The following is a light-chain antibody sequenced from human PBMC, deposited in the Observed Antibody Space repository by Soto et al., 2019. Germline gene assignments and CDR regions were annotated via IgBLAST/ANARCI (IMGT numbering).Light chain of an antibody. Sequence: QSVLTQPPSVSGAPGQRVTISCTGSSSNIGAGYDVHWYQQLPGTAPKLLIYGNNNRPSGVPDRFSGSQSGTSASLAINGLQAEDEADYYCCSYAGSYTYVFGTGTKLTVL. V-gene: IGLV1-40*01. J-gene: IGLJ1*01. CDR3: CSYAGSYTYV. CDR1: SSNIGAGYD. CDR2: GNN.